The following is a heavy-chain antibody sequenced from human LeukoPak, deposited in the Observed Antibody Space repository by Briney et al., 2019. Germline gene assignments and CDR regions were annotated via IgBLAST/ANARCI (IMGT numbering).Heavy chain of an antibody. V-gene: IGHV3-30*04. CDR3: ARLSEPEWFGELFGAFDI. CDR1: GFTFSSYA. CDR2: ISYNGSNK. D-gene: IGHD3-10*01. J-gene: IGHJ3*02. Sequence: GGSLRLSCAASGFTFSSYAMHWVRQAPDKGLEWVAVISYNGSNKYYADCVKGRFTISRNNSKNTLCLQMNSLRAEDTAGYCCARLSEPEWFGELFGAFDIWGQGKMVTVSS.